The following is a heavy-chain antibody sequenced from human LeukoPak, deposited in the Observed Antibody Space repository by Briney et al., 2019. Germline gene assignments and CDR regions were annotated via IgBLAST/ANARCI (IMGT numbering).Heavy chain of an antibody. Sequence: PGRSLRLSCAASGFTFDDYAMHWVRQAPGKGLEWVSGISWNSGSIGYADSVKGRFTISRDNAKNSLYLQMNSLRAEDTALYYCAKDNGPATASQPYYFDYWGQGTLVTVSS. J-gene: IGHJ4*02. CDR1: GFTFDDYA. V-gene: IGHV3-9*01. CDR3: AKDNGPATASQPYYFDY. CDR2: ISWNSGSI. D-gene: IGHD1-1*01.